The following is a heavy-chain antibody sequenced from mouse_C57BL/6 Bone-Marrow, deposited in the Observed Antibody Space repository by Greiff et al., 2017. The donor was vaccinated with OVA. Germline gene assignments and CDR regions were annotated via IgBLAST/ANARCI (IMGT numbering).Heavy chain of an antibody. CDR3: EIEGVYHGSSHYAMDY. J-gene: IGHJ4*01. D-gene: IGHD1-1*01. CDR2: IHPSDSDT. Sequence: QVQLQQPGAELVKPGASVKVSCKASGYTFTSYWMHWVKQRPGQGLEWIGRIHPSDSDTNYNQKFKGKATLTVDKSSSTAYMQLSSLTSEDSAVYDCEIEGVYHGSSHYAMDYWGQGTSVTVSS. V-gene: IGHV1-74*01. CDR1: GYTFTSYW.